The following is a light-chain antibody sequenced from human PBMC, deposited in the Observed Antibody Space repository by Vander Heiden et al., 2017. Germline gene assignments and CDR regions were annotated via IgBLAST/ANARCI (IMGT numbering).Light chain of an antibody. J-gene: IGLJ1*01. CDR2: GNS. CDR1: SSNIGAGYD. V-gene: IGLV1-40*01. Sequence: QSALTLPPSVSGAPRQLLRISCTGSSSNIGAGYDVNWYQQLPGTAPKLLIYGNSNRPSGVPDRFSGSKSGTSASMAITGLQAEDEADDDCQSYDSTLSGSNYVFGTGTKVTVL. CDR3: QSYDSTLSGSNYV.